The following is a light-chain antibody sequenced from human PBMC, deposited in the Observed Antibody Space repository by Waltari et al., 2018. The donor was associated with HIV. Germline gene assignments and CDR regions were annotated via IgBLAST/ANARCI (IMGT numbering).Light chain of an antibody. CDR2: AGS. V-gene: IGKV1-NL1*01. J-gene: IGKJ5*01. CDR1: RDMCNY. Sequence: DIQMTQSPSSLSASVGARVTITCRASRDMCNYMAWDQQKPGKAPKLLLDAGSRLESGVPSRFSGSGSGTDYSLTISGLQPEDFATYYCQHYYPSPPITFGQGTRLEIK. CDR3: QHYYPSPPIT.